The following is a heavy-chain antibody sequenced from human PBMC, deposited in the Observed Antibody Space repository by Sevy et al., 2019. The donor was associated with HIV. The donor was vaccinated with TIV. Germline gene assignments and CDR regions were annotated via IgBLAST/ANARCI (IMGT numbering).Heavy chain of an antibody. D-gene: IGHD3-3*01. V-gene: IGHV3-74*01. CDR3: ARVDYDFWSGYSKAFDI. CDR1: GFTFSSYW. Sequence: GGSLRLSCAASGFTFSSYWMHWVRQAPGKGLVWVSRINSDGSSTSYADSVKGRFTISRDNAKNTLYLQMNSLRAEDTASYYCARVDYDFWSGYSKAFDIWGQGTMVTVSS. CDR2: INSDGSST. J-gene: IGHJ3*02.